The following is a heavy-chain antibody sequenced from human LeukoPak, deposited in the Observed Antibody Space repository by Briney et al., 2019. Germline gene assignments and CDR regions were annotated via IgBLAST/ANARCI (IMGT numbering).Heavy chain of an antibody. CDR3: ARPISSRGAFDI. D-gene: IGHD2-2*01. J-gene: IGHJ3*02. Sequence: GESLKISCKGSGYSFTSYWIGWVRQMPGKGLGWMGIINTGEPDTRYSPSFQGQVTISADKSISTAYLQWSSLKASDTAMYYCARPISSRGAFDIWGQGTMVTVSS. CDR2: INTGEPDT. CDR1: GYSFTSYW. V-gene: IGHV5-51*01.